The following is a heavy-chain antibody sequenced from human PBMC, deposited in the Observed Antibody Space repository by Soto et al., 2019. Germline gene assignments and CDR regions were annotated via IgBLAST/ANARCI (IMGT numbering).Heavy chain of an antibody. CDR3: AREKCHQVEFWSKIPKGGCDT. CDR2: ISGSSSYE. D-gene: IGHD3-3*01. J-gene: IGHJ5*02. Sequence: EVQLVESGGGLVKPGGSLRLSCAASGFSFRSYTLHWFRQAPGGGLEWVSSISGSSSYEFYADSVKGRFTISRDNDDNLLFLQMNNLRAEETALYFCAREKCHQVEFWSKIPKGGCDTWGQGTQVSVSS. V-gene: IGHV3-21*06. CDR1: GFSFRSYT.